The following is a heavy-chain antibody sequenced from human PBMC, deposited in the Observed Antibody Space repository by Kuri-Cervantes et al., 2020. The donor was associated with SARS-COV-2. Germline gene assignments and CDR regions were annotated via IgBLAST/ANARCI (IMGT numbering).Heavy chain of an antibody. V-gene: IGHV3-15*01. CDR2: IKSKTDGGTT. D-gene: IGHD2-2*02. CDR3: TTDLPNPTYPRYYYYYYGMDV. J-gene: IGHJ6*02. CDR1: GFTFSNAW. Sequence: GVLRLSCAASGFTFSNAWMSWVRQAPGEGLEWVGRIKSKTDGGTTDYAAPVKGRFTISRDDSKNTLYLQMNSLKTEDTAVYYCTTDLPNPTYPRYYYYYYGMDVWGQGTTVTVSS.